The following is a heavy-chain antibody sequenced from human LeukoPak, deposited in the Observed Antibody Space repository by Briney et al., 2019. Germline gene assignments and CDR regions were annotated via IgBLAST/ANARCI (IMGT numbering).Heavy chain of an antibody. J-gene: IGHJ4*02. D-gene: IGHD1-14*01. CDR2: IQSTTNGGTP. CDR1: GFTFINAW. CDR3: TSGVGTLDY. Sequence: GGSLRLSCAASGFTFINAWMTWVRQAPGKGLEWVGRIQSTTNGGTPDYATPVKGRFTISRDDSKNTLYLQMNSLKTEDTAVYYCTSGVGTLDYWGQGALVTVFS. V-gene: IGHV3-15*01.